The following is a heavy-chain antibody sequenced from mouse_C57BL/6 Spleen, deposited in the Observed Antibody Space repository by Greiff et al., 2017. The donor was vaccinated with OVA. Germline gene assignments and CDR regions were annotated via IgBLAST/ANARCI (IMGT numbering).Heavy chain of an antibody. D-gene: IGHD2-1*01. CDR2: IDPEDGDT. J-gene: IGHJ4*01. Sequence: DVQLQESGAELVRPGASVKLSCTASGFNIKDYYMHWVKQRPEQGLEWIGRIDPEDGDTEYAPKFQGKATMTADTSSNTAYLQLSSLTSEDTAVYYCTTGGVYGNYEAMDYWGQGTSVTVSS. CDR1: GFNIKDYY. CDR3: TTGGVYGNYEAMDY. V-gene: IGHV14-1*01.